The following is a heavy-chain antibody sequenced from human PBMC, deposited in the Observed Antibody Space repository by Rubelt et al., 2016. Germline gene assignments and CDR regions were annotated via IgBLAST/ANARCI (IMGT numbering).Heavy chain of an antibody. V-gene: IGHV3-74*02. CDR1: GFTFSSYS. J-gene: IGHJ4*02. D-gene: IGHD2-21*01. Sequence: EVQLVESGGGLVQPGGSLRLSCAASGFTFSSYSMNWVRQAPGKGLVWVSRIKSDGSNPNYADSVKGRFTISRDNTKNTLYLQMNSRRADGTAVYYCGRGLDSWGQGTLVTVSS. CDR3: GRGLDS. CDR2: IKSDGSNP.